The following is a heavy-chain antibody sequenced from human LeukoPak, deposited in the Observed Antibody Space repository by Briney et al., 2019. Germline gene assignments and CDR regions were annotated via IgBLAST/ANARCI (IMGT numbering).Heavy chain of an antibody. CDR1: TFTFSRYG. D-gene: IGHD2-8*01. Sequence: GGSLRLSCAASTFTFSRYGMHWVRQAPGKGLEYVSGISSDGGNTNYANSVKGRFTISRDNSKNTLYLQMGSLRAEDTAVYYCVKDTIPIVLKPSPHGMDVWGQGTAVIVSS. CDR3: VKDTIPIVLKPSPHGMDV. J-gene: IGHJ6*02. V-gene: IGHV3-64*01. CDR2: ISSDGGNT.